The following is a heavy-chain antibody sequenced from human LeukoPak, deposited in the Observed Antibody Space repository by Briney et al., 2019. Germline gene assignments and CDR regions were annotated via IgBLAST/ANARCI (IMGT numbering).Heavy chain of an antibody. CDR1: GFIFSDHW. CDR2: IKKDGSEK. Sequence: GGSLTLSCAASGFIFSDHWMSWVRQVPGKGLEWVADIKKDGSEKNEVGSAKGRFTISRDNAKNSLYLEMNSLRAEDTAVYYCARGPSYGARCDYLDYWGQGALVTVSS. D-gene: IGHD4/OR15-4a*01. J-gene: IGHJ4*02. CDR3: ARGPSYGARCDYLDY. V-gene: IGHV3-7*01.